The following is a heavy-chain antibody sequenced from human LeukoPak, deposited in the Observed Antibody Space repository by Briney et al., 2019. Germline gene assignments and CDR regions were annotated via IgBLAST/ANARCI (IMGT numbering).Heavy chain of an antibody. CDR2: IIPIFGTA. D-gene: IGHD2-2*01. CDR1: GGTFSSYA. J-gene: IGHJ6*03. CDR3: ARGGREEVVPAAMHLDWGGGGYGRYYYYYMDV. V-gene: IGHV1-69*13. Sequence: GASVKVSCKASGGTFSSYAISWVRQAPGQGLEWMGGIIPIFGTANYAQKFQGRVTITADESTSTAYMELSSLRSEDTAVYYCARGGREEVVPAAMHLDWGGGGYGRYYYYYMDVWGKGTTVTISS.